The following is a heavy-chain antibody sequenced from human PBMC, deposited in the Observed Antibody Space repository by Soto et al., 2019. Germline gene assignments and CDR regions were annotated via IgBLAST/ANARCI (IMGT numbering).Heavy chain of an antibody. CDR3: ARVLLEASYYYYYYMDV. D-gene: IGHD2-21*01. J-gene: IGHJ6*03. CDR2: IYYSGST. Sequence: SETLSLTCTVSGGSISSYYWSWIRQPPGKGLEWIGYIYYSGSTNYNPSLKSRVTISVDTSKNQFSLKLSSVTAADTAVYYCARVLLEASYYYYYYMDVWGKGTTVTVSS. CDR1: GGSISSYY. V-gene: IGHV4-59*01.